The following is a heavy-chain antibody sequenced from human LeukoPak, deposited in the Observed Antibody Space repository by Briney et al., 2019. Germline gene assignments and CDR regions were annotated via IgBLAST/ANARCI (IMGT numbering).Heavy chain of an antibody. J-gene: IGHJ4*02. CDR3: ARERSGSYFEFDY. CDR1: GGSNSRHY. CDR2: IYYSGST. V-gene: IGHV4-59*11. Sequence: SETLSLTCTVSGGSNSRHYWSWIRQPPGRGLEGIGYIYYSGSTNYNPSLKSRVTISIDTSKNQFSLKLSSVTAADTAVYYCARERSGSYFEFDYWGQGTLVTVSS. D-gene: IGHD1-26*01.